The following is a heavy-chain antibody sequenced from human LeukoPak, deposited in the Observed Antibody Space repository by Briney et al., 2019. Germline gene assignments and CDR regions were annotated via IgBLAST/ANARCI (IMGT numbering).Heavy chain of an antibody. V-gene: IGHV3-23*01. CDR1: GFTFSTYA. D-gene: IGHD3-10*01. CDR3: ARDEDRGVMVY. CDR2: ISGIGDNST. Sequence: GGSLRLSCAASGFTFSTYAVSWVRQAPGKGLEWVSTISGIGDNSTFYADSVKGRFTISRDNSKNTLYLQMNSLRAEDTAVYYCARDEDRGVMVYWGQGTLVTVSS. J-gene: IGHJ4*02.